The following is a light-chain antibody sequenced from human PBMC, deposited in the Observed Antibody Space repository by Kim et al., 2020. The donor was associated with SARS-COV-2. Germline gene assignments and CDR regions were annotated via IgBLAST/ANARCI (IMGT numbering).Light chain of an antibody. Sequence: PGEKASRTCGGNDIGSRNVHWYEQRTGQAPVQVVLYNSDRPSAMPDRISGSKSGKTATLTISGVEAGDEGDYYCQVCGRRNDHWVFGGGTQLTVL. CDR1: DIGSRN. J-gene: IGLJ3*02. CDR3: QVCGRRNDHWV. V-gene: IGLV3-21*02. CDR2: YNS.